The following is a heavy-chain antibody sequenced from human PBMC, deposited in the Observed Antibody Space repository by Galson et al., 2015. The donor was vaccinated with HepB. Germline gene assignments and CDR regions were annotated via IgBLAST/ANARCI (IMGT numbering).Heavy chain of an antibody. CDR2: TYYRSKWYN. Sequence: CAISGDSVSSNSAAWNWIRQSPSRGLEWLGRTYYRSKWYNDYAVSVKSRITINPDTSKNQFSLQLNSVTPEDTAVYYCARGDLAYSSGWSYDYWGQGTLVTVSS. V-gene: IGHV6-1*01. CDR1: GDSVSSNSAA. CDR3: ARGDLAYSSGWSYDY. J-gene: IGHJ4*02. D-gene: IGHD6-19*01.